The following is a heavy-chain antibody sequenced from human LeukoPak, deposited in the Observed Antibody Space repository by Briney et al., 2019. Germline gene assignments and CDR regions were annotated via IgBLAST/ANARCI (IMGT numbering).Heavy chain of an antibody. J-gene: IGHJ4*02. Sequence: PGGSLRLSCAASGFSFNSYAFHWVRQAPGKGLEWVAVISYDGSKKYYADSVKGRFTISRGNSKNTVYLQMSSLKTEDTAVYYCAKDRHSSTRYFDYWGQGTLVTVSS. CDR1: GFSFNSYA. CDR2: ISYDGSKK. D-gene: IGHD2-15*01. V-gene: IGHV3-30-3*01. CDR3: AKDRHSSTRYFDY.